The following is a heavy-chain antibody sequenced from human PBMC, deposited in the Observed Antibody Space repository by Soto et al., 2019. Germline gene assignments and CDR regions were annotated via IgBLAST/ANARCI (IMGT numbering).Heavy chain of an antibody. V-gene: IGHV4-38-2*01. CDR3: ARSSGYVPGGY. Sequence: SETLSLTCAVSGYPISSGYYWGWIRQPPGKGLEWIGIIHHSGSTYYNPSLRSRIAISVDTSKNQFSLKMPSVTAADTAVYYCARSSGYVPGGYWGQGILVTVSS. CDR1: GYPISSGYY. D-gene: IGHD5-12*01. J-gene: IGHJ4*02. CDR2: IHHSGST.